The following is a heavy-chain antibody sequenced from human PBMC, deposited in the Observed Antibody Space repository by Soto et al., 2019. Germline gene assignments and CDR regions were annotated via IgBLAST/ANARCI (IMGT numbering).Heavy chain of an antibody. CDR3: ARDRITMVRGVIIEAAYFDY. V-gene: IGHV3-21*01. CDR2: ISSSSSYI. CDR1: GFTFSSYS. J-gene: IGHJ4*02. Sequence: GGSLRLSCAASGFTFSSYSMNWVRQAPGKGLEWVSSISSSSSYIYYADSVKGRFTISRDNAKNSLYLQMNSLRAEDTAVYYCARDRITMVRGVIIEAAYFDYWGQGTLVTVSS. D-gene: IGHD3-10*01.